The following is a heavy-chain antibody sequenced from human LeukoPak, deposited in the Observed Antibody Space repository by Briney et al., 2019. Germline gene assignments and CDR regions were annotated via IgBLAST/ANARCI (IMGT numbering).Heavy chain of an antibody. V-gene: IGHV3-7*01. CDR2: IRKDGKDE. D-gene: IGHD5-18*01. J-gene: IGHJ4*02. Sequence: QAGGSLRLSCAASGFTFRNYWMSWVRQAPGKGLEWVANIRKDGKDEYYVDSVKGRFTISRDNAKNSLYLQMDSLRVEDTAVYYCAALDTIMVRDAGYWGQGTLVIVSS. CDR3: AALDTIMVRDAGY. CDR1: GFTFRNYW.